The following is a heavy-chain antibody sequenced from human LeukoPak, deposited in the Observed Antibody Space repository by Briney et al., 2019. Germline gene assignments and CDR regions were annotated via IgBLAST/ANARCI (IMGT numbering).Heavy chain of an antibody. CDR3: ARGRGYDPVVFYFDS. CDR2: INHSGST. Sequence: SETLSLTCAVYGGSFSGYYWSWIRQPPGKGLEWIGEINHSGSTNYNPSLKSRVTISVDTSKNQFSLRLHSLTAADTAIYYCARGRGYDPVVFYFDSWGQGTAVIVSS. V-gene: IGHV4-34*01. J-gene: IGHJ4*02. D-gene: IGHD2-15*01. CDR1: GGSFSGYY.